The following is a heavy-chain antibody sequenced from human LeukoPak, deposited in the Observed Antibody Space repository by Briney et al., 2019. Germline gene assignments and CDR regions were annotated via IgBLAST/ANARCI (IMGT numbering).Heavy chain of an antibody. CDR1: GFTFSSYA. CDR3: ARQLGSCTRGTCYFDS. J-gene: IGHJ4*02. D-gene: IGHD2-8*01. CDR2: LVSSGAP. V-gene: IGHV3-23*01. Sequence: PGGSLRLSCAASGFTFSSYAMSWVRQAPGKGLEWVSALVSSGAPYYADSVKGRFTMSRDNSKNSLYLQMNSLRAEDTAVYYCARQLGSCTRGTCYFDSWGQGTLVTVSS.